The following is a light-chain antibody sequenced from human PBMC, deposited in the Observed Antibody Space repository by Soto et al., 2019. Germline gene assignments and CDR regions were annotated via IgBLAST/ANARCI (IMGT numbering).Light chain of an antibody. V-gene: IGLV2-14*01. Sequence: LTQPASVSGSPGQSITISCTGSSSDIGAYNYVSWFQQYPGKAPKLIISEVSNRPSGVSNRFSGSKSGTAASLTISGLQTEDEADYFCFSFTTDWTHVFGTGTKGT. J-gene: IGLJ1*01. CDR3: FSFTTDWTHV. CDR2: EVS. CDR1: SSDIGAYNY.